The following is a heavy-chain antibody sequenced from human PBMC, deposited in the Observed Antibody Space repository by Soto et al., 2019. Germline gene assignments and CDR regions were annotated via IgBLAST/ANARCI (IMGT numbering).Heavy chain of an antibody. CDR3: AKDLEYSSAAFDY. V-gene: IGHV3-30*18. J-gene: IGHJ4*02. D-gene: IGHD6-6*01. CDR1: GFTFSSYG. Sequence: PGGSLRLSCAASGFTFSSYGMHWVRQAPGKGLEWVAVISYDGSNKYYADSVKGRFTISRDNSKNTLYLQMNSLRAEDTAVYYCAKDLEYSSAAFDYWGQGTLVTVSS. CDR2: ISYDGSNK.